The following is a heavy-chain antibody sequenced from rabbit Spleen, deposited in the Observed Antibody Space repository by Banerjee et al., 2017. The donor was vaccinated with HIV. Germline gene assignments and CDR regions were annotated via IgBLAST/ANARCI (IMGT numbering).Heavy chain of an antibody. CDR1: GFSFSSNDY. Sequence: QSLEESGGDLVKPGASLTLTCTASGFSFSSNDYMCWVRQAPGKGLEWMSCIAGSRSHFTYSATWAKGRFSNSKPSSATVTLQMSSLTVADTATYFCARDPGSSFSRSGMDLWGPGSLVTVS. V-gene: IGHV1S40*01. CDR3: ARDPGSSFSRSGMDL. D-gene: IGHD8-1*01. J-gene: IGHJ6*01. CDR2: IAGSRSHFT.